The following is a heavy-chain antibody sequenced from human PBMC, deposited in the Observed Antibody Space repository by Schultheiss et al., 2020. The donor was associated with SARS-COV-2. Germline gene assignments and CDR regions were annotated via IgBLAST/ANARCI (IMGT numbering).Heavy chain of an antibody. CDR1: GGSISSGGYY. D-gene: IGHD3-10*01. V-gene: IGHV4-61*02. Sequence: SETLSLTCTVSGGSISSGGYYWSWIRQPAGKGLEWIGRIYTSGSTNYNPSLKSRVTISADTSKNQFSLELSSVTAADTAVYYCARRPISVGRAGDYGMDVWGQGTTVTVSS. CDR3: ARRPISVGRAGDYGMDV. CDR2: IYTSGST. J-gene: IGHJ6*02.